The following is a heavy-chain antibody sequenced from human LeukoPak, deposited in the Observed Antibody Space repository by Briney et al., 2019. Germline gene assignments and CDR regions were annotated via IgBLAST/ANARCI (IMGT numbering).Heavy chain of an antibody. CDR3: ARAHKLLESDFDY. V-gene: IGHV3-9*01. J-gene: IGHJ4*02. CDR1: GFTFDDYA. CDR2: ISWNSGSI. Sequence: GGSLRLSCAASGFTFDDYAMHWVRQAPGKGLEWVSSISWNSGSIGYADSVKGRFTISRDNAKNSLYLQMNSLRAEDTAVYYCARAHKLLESDFDYWGQGTLVTVSS. D-gene: IGHD1-26*01.